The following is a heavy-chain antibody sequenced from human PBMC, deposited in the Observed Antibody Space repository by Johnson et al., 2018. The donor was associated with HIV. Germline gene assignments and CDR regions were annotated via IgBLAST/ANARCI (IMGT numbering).Heavy chain of an antibody. J-gene: IGHJ3*02. Sequence: QVQLVESGGGWVQPATSLRLSCAASGFTFRDYYMSWIRQAPGKGLEWVSYISSDGSRTNYADSVKGRFTISRDNAKNTLYLQMNSLRPQDTAVYYCARTRQGAFDIWGQGTMVTVSS. CDR1: GFTFRDYY. V-gene: IGHV3-11*06. CDR2: ISSDGSRT. CDR3: ARTRQGAFDI.